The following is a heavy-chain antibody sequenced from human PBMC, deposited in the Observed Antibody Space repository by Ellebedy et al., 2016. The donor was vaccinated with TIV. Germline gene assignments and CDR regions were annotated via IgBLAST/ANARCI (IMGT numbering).Heavy chain of an antibody. Sequence: SETLSLTCTVSGGSISSGGYYWSWIRQHPGKGLEWIGYIYYSGSTYYNPSLKSRVTISVDTSKNQFSLKLSSVTAADTAVYYCARHSLVRYFDWFPSGMDVWGQGTTVTVSS. D-gene: IGHD3-9*01. V-gene: IGHV4-31*03. CDR3: ARHSLVRYFDWFPSGMDV. CDR1: GGSISSGGYY. J-gene: IGHJ6*02. CDR2: IYYSGST.